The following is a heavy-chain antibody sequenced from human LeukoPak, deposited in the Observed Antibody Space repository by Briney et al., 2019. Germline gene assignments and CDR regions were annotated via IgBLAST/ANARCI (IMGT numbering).Heavy chain of an antibody. J-gene: IGHJ4*02. CDR1: GFTFSSYG. D-gene: IGHD6-13*01. CDR3: AKDPTRSSWYRVVGEIEYYFDY. Sequence: GGSLRLSCAASGFTFSSYGMHWVRQAPGKGLEWVAVISYDGSNKYYADSVKGRFTISRDNSKNTLYLRMNSLRAEDTAVYYCAKDPTRSSWYRVVGEIEYYFDYWGQGTLVTVSS. CDR2: ISYDGSNK. V-gene: IGHV3-30*18.